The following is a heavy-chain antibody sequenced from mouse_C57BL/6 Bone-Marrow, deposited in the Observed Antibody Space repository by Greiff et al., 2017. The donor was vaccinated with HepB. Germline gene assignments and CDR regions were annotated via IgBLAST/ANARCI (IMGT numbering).Heavy chain of an antibody. D-gene: IGHD2-12*01. J-gene: IGHJ1*03. CDR3: ARNPPYYRLRGWYFDV. CDR2: INPSSGYT. Sequence: VKLQESGAELAKPGASVTLSCKASGYTFTSYWMHWVKQRTGQGLEWIGYINPSSGYTKYNQKIKDKATLTADKYSSTAYMQLSSLTYEDSAVYYCARNPPYYRLRGWYFDVWGTGTTVTVSS. CDR1: GYTFTSYW. V-gene: IGHV1-7*01.